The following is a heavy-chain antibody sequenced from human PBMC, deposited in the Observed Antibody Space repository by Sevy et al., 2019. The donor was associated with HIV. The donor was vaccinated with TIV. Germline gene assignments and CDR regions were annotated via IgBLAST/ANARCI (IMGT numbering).Heavy chain of an antibody. J-gene: IGHJ5*02. V-gene: IGHV3-23*01. Sequence: GGSLRLSCAASGFTLSSYAMTWVRQAPGKGLEWVSAISGSGGYTYYADSAKGRFTISRDNSKKTLDLQMHSLRAEDTAVYYCAKEGYESSGYYHWGQGTLVTVSS. CDR1: GFTLSSYA. CDR2: ISGSGGYT. CDR3: AKEGYESSGYYH. D-gene: IGHD3-22*01.